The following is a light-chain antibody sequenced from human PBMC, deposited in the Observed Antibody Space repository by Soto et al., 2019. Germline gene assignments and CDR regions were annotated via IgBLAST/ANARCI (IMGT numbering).Light chain of an antibody. V-gene: IGLV2-8*01. J-gene: IGLJ2*01. CDR2: EVS. Sequence: QSALTQPPSASGSPGQSVTISCTGTSSDVGGYNFVSWYQQHPGKAPKLMIYEVSERPSGVPARCSGSKSGNTASLTVSGLQAEEEADYYCSSYAGSNIVVFGGGTKVTVL. CDR1: SSDVGGYNF. CDR3: SSYAGSNIVV.